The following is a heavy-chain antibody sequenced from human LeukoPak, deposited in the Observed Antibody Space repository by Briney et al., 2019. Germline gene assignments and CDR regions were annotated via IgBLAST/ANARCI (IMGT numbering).Heavy chain of an antibody. Sequence: SETLSLTCAVYGGSFSGYYWSWIRQPPGKGLEWIGEINHSGSTNYNPSLKSRVTISVDTSKNQFSLKLSSVTAADTAVYYCARANGDYVPLYYYYYGMDVWGQGTTVTVSS. V-gene: IGHV4-34*01. CDR1: GGSFSGYY. J-gene: IGHJ6*02. D-gene: IGHD4-17*01. CDR2: INHSGST. CDR3: ARANGDYVPLYYYYYGMDV.